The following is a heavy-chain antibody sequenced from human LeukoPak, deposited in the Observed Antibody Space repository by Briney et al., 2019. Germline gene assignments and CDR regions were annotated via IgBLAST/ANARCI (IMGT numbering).Heavy chain of an antibody. CDR2: IYSSGSP. J-gene: IGHJ4*02. D-gene: IGHD5-18*01. CDR3: ARHEGDSYAFAY. Sequence: KSSETLSPTCPVSGPSISSYYRSWIRQPPGKGLEWVGSIYSSGSPNFNTSLKTRLPLSADASKNQFSLKLSSVTAADTAGYFCARHEGDSYAFAYWGQGTLVTVSS. CDR1: GPSISSYY. V-gene: IGHV4-59*08.